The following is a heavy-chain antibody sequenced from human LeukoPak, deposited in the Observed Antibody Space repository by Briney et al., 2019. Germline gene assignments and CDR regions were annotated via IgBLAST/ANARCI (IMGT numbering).Heavy chain of an antibody. Sequence: SETLSLTCTVSGGSISSYYWSWIRQPPGKGLEWIGYIYYSGSTNYNPSLTSRVTISVYRSKNQFSLKLSSVTAADTAVYYCARVDAYVWAFEYWGQGTLVTVSS. CDR2: IYYSGST. J-gene: IGHJ4*02. CDR1: GGSISSYY. V-gene: IGHV4-59*01. CDR3: ARVDAYVWAFEY. D-gene: IGHD3-16*01.